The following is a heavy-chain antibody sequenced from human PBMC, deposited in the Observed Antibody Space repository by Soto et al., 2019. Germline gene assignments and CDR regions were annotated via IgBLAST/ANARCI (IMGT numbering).Heavy chain of an antibody. CDR3: ARPRIAVAGTGPYYYYYGMDV. CDR2: IYYSGST. D-gene: IGHD6-19*01. J-gene: IGHJ6*02. V-gene: IGHV4-38-2*01. Sequence: SETLSLTCGVSWYSISSGYYWGWIPQPPGKGLEGIGGIYYSGSTYYNPSLKSRVTISVDTSKNQFSLKLSSVTAADTAVYYCARPRIAVAGTGPYYYYYGMDVWGQGTTVTVSS. CDR1: WYSISSGYY.